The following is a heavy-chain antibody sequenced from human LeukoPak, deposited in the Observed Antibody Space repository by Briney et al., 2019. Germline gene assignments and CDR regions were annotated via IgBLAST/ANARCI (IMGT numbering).Heavy chain of an antibody. CDR1: GYTFTSYG. J-gene: IGHJ5*02. CDR3: ARRGSGTDSWVDWFEP. V-gene: IGHV1-18*01. D-gene: IGHD3-10*01. Sequence: ASVKVSCKASGYTFTSYGISWVRQAPGQGLEWMGWISAYNGNTNYAQKLQGRVPMTTDTSTSTAYMELRSLRSGDTAVYYCARRGSGTDSWVDWFEPWGQGTLVTVSS. CDR2: ISAYNGNT.